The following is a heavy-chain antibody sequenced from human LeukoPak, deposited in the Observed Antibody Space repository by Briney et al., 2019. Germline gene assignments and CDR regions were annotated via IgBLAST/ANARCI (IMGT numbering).Heavy chain of an antibody. V-gene: IGHV3-7*01. CDR1: GFSFSSTL. D-gene: IGHD3-16*01. Sequence: GGCLSLACAASGFSFSSTLLTWVRQAPGKGLEWLANIKEDGSVKDYVDSVKGRFIISRDNARNSLYLQMNSLRAEDTAVYYCRGFGPCGQGTRVTVSS. J-gene: IGHJ5*02. CDR3: RGFGP. CDR2: IKEDGSVK.